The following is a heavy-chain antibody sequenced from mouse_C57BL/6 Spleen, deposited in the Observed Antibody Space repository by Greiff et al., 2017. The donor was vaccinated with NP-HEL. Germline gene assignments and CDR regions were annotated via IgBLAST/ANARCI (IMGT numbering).Heavy chain of an antibody. D-gene: IGHD1-1*01. CDR2: ISYSGST. CDR3: ARSYYPGYFDY. J-gene: IGHJ2*01. Sequence: EVKLQESGPGMVKPSQSLSLTCTVTGYSITSGYDWHWIRHFPGNKLEWMGYISYSGSTNYNPSLKSRISITHDTSKNHFFLKLNSVTTEDTATYYCARSYYPGYFDYWGQGTTLTVSS. V-gene: IGHV3-1*01. CDR1: GYSITSGYD.